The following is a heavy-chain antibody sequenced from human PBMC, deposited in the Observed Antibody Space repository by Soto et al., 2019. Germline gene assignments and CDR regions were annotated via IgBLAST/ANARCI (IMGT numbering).Heavy chain of an antibody. V-gene: IGHV4-34*01. Sequence: SETLSLTCAVYGGSFSGYYWSWIRQPPGKGLEWIGEINHSGSTNYNPPLKSRVTISVDTSKNQFSLKLSSVTAADTAVYYCARVSTVTIRLDYWGQGTLVTVSS. CDR1: GGSFSGYY. D-gene: IGHD4-17*01. J-gene: IGHJ4*02. CDR2: INHSGST. CDR3: ARVSTVTIRLDY.